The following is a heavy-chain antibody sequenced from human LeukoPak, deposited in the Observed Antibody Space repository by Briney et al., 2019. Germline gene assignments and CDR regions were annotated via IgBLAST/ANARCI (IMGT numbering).Heavy chain of an antibody. CDR2: INPSGGST. J-gene: IGHJ4*02. V-gene: IGHV1-46*01. Sequence: ASVKVSCKASGYTFTSYYMHWVRQAPGQGLEWMGIINPSGGSTNYAQKLQGRVTMTTDTSTSTAYMELRSLRSEDTAVFYCAKDSSVFHYDSRNLDYWGQGTLVTVSS. CDR1: GYTFTSYY. CDR3: AKDSSVFHYDSRNLDY. D-gene: IGHD3-22*01.